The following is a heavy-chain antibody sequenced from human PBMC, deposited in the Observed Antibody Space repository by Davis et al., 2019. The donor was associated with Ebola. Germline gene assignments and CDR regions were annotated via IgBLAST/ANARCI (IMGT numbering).Heavy chain of an antibody. CDR2: IKQDGSEK. D-gene: IGHD3-3*01. Sequence: GGSLRLSCAASGFTFGVYSMNWVRQAPGKGLEWVANIKQDGSEKYYVDSVKGRFTVSRDNAKNSLYLEMNSLRDEDTAVYYCARLFGVIPVFDYWGQGTLVTVSS. V-gene: IGHV3-7*01. CDR1: GFTFGVYS. CDR3: ARLFGVIPVFDY. J-gene: IGHJ4*02.